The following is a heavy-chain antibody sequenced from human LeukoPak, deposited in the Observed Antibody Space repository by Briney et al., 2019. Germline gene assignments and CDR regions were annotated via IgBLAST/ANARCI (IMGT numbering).Heavy chain of an antibody. V-gene: IGHV3-23*01. CDR1: GFTFSSYA. CDR2: ISGSGGST. Sequence: GGSLRLSCAASGFTFSSYAMRWVRQAPGKALEWVSAISGSGGSTYYADSVKGRLTISRDNSKNTLYLQMNSLRAEDTAVYYCAKVRAAAFDYWGQGTLVTVSS. J-gene: IGHJ4*02. D-gene: IGHD6-13*01. CDR3: AKVRAAAFDY.